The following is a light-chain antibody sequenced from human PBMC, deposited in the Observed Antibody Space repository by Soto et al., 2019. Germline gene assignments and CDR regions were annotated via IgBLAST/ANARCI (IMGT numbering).Light chain of an antibody. CDR2: GAY. J-gene: IGKJ4*01. V-gene: IGKV3D-15*01. CDR1: QSVSSN. CDR3: LQYNNWPVIS. Sequence: EIVMTQSPATLSVSPGERATLSCRASQSVSSNLAWYQQKPGQDPRLLNYGAYTRANGIPARFSGSGYGTECALTFSSLQPEDFVVYYCLQYNNWPVISLGGETKVEIK.